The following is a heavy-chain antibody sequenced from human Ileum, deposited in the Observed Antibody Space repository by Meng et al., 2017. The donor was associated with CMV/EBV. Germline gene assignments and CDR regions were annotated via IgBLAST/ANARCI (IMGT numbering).Heavy chain of an antibody. CDR3: ATHMGAYIAAAGGVH. V-gene: IGHV3-23*01. J-gene: IGHJ4*02. CDR1: GVTSSSYA. D-gene: IGHD6-13*01. Sequence: GGSLRLSCVVSGVTSSSYAMSWVRQAPGKGLEWVPGISGSGDSTYYGDSVKGRLTISRDNSKNTMYLQMNSLRDEDTAMYYCATHMGAYIAAAGGVHWGQGTLVTVSS. CDR2: ISGSGDST.